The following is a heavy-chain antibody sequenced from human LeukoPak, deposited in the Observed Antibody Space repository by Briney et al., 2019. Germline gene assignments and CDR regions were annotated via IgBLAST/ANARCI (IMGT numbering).Heavy chain of an antibody. D-gene: IGHD5-12*01. CDR2: ISRSGTTI. CDR3: ARDGGAVATDFDY. J-gene: IGHJ4*02. CDR1: GFTFSSYE. V-gene: IGHV3-48*03. Sequence: GGSLRLSCAASGFTFSSYEMNWVRQAPGKGLEWVSYISRSGTTIYYADSVKGRFTISRDNAKNSLHLQMNSLRAEDTAVYYCARDGGAVATDFDYWGQGTLVTVSS.